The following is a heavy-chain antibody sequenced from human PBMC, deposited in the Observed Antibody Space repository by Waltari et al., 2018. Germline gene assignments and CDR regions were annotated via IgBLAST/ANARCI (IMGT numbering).Heavy chain of an antibody. J-gene: IGHJ6*02. CDR2: IYYSGSP. Sequence: QVQLQESGPGLVKPSETLSLTCTVSGGSISSYYWSWIRQPPGKGLEWCGYIYYSGSPNSAPLLRSRFTISVDTSKNQFSLKLSSVTAADTAVYYCARDSQEGPSVVWGQGTTVTVSS. V-gene: IGHV4-59*01. CDR3: ARDSQEGPSVV. CDR1: GGSISSYY.